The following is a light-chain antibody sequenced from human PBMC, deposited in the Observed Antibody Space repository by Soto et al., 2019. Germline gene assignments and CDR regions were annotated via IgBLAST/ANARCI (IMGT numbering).Light chain of an antibody. CDR2: GAS. J-gene: IGKJ2*01. CDR1: QSVSSSY. V-gene: IGKV3-20*01. CDR3: QQYASSSYP. Sequence: EIVLTQSPGTLSLSPGDRATLSCRTSQSVSSSYLAWYQQKHGQAPRLLIYGASRRATGTPDRFSGSGSGTDFTLTISRLEPEDFAVYFCQQYASSSYPFGQGTKLEIK.